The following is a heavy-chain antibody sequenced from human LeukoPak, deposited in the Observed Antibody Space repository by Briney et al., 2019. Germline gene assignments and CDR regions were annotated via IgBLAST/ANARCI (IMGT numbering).Heavy chain of an antibody. CDR2: IYSGGGT. CDR1: GFTVSTNY. J-gene: IGHJ4*02. CDR3: ARGFRSVTTWGYFDY. Sequence: GGSLRLSCAASGFTVSTNYMSWVRQAPGKGLEWVSLIYSGGGTYYADSVKGRFTISRDNSRNTLSLQMNSLRVDDTAVYYCARGFRSVTTWGYFDYWGQGALVAVSS. V-gene: IGHV3-66*01. D-gene: IGHD4-17*01.